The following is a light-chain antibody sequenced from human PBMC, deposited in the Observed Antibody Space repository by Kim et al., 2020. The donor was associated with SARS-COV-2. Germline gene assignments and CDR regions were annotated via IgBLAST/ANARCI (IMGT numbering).Light chain of an antibody. Sequence: LSPGERATRSCRASQSVSSNYLAWYQQKPGQAPRLLIYGASSRATGIPDRFSGSGSVTDFTLTISRLEPEDFAVYYCQQYGSSPRTFGQGTKLEIK. CDR1: QSVSSNY. CDR3: QQYGSSPRT. J-gene: IGKJ2*01. CDR2: GAS. V-gene: IGKV3-20*01.